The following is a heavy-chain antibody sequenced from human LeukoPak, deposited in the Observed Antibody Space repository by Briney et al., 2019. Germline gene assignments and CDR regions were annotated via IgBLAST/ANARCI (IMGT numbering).Heavy chain of an antibody. CDR1: GYNFTIYG. J-gene: IGHJ6*03. Sequence: ASVKVSCKASGYNFTIYGISWVRQAPGQGLEWMGWISGYNGNTNNAQNLQGRVTMTTDTSTSTAYMELRSLRSDDTAVYYCARCSSYCSSASCLAYSHYYYMDVWGKGTTVTVSS. CDR2: ISGYNGNT. V-gene: IGHV1-18*01. D-gene: IGHD2-2*01. CDR3: ARCSSYCSSASCLAYSHYYYMDV.